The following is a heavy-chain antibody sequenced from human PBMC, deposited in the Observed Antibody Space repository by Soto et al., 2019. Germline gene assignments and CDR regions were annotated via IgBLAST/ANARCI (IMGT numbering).Heavy chain of an antibody. V-gene: IGHV6-1*01. CDR2: TYYRSKWYT. CDR1: GDTVASNSAA. CDR3: TTGDTSGRYVNYYSGIDV. D-gene: IGHD3-3*01. J-gene: IGHJ6*02. Sequence: SQTLSLTCAISGDTVASNSAAWNWIRQSPSRGLEWLGRTYYRSKWYTDYAESVKSRITINPDTSKNQVSLQLKSVTPEDTAVYYCTTGDTSGRYVNYYSGIDVWGQGTTVTVYS.